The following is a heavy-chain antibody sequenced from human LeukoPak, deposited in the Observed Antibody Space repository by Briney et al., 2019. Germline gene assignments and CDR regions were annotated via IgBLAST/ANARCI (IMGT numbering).Heavy chain of an antibody. CDR1: GFTFSSYS. V-gene: IGHV3-21*01. CDR3: AREDSSGYDYY. CDR2: ISSSSYI. D-gene: IGHD3-22*01. Sequence: GGSLRLSCAASGFTFSSYSMNWVRQAPGKGLEWVSSISSSSYIYYADSVKGRFTISRDNAKNSLYLQMNSLRAEDTAVYYCAREDSSGYDYYWGQGTLVTVSS. J-gene: IGHJ4*02.